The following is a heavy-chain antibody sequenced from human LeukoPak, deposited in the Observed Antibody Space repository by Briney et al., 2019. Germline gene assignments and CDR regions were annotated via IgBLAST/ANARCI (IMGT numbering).Heavy chain of an antibody. Sequence: PSETLSLTCTVSGYSIDPRAWICQPPGKGLEWIATDSRDDGSHYNPSLRSRVTMSLDTSKHQISLKLTSVTAADTAIYYCATLTLTGIHGRGWFDYWGQGMLVTVSS. D-gene: IGHD3-10*01. V-gene: IGHV4-38-2*02. CDR3: ATLTLTGIHGRGWFDY. J-gene: IGHJ4*02. CDR2: DSRDDGS. CDR1: GYSIDP.